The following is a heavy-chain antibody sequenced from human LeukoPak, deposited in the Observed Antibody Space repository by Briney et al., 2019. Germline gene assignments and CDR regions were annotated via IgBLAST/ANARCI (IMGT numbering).Heavy chain of an antibody. Sequence: SETLSLTCTVSGGSISSSSYYWGWIRQPPGKGLEWIGSIYYSGNTYYNPSLKSRVTISVDTSKNQFSLKLSSVTAADTAVYYCARRYYYGSGRLDPWGQGTLVTVSS. D-gene: IGHD3-10*01. CDR1: GGSISSSSYY. J-gene: IGHJ5*02. V-gene: IGHV4-39*01. CDR2: IYYSGNT. CDR3: ARRYYYGSGRLDP.